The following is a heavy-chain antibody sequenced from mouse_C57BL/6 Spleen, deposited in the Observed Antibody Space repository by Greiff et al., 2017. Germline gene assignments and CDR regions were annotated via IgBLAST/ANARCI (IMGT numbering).Heavy chain of an antibody. CDR3: ARWDGSLYAMDY. D-gene: IGHD2-3*01. V-gene: IGHV1-64*01. CDR1: GYTFTSYW. J-gene: IGHJ4*01. CDR2: IHPNSGST. Sequence: QVQLKQPGAELVKPGASVKLSCKASGYTFTSYWMHWVKPRPGQGLEWIGMIHPNSGSTNYNEKFKSKATLTVDKSSSTAYMQLSSLTSEDSAVYYCARWDGSLYAMDYWGQGTSVTVSS.